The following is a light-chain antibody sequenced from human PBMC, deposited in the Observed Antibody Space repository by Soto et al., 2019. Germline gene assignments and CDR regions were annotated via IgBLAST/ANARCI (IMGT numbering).Light chain of an antibody. J-gene: IGKJ4*01. Sequence: DIQMTQSPSSLSASLGDRVTIACRASQSISRYLNWYQHKPGKAPNLLIYAASSLKSGVPSRFSGSGSGTDFTLTISSLQPEDFATYYCQQTYSIPLTFGGGTKVEI. CDR2: AAS. CDR1: QSISRY. CDR3: QQTYSIPLT. V-gene: IGKV1-39*01.